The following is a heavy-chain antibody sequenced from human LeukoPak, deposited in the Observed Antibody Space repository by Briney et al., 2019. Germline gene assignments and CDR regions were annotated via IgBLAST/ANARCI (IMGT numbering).Heavy chain of an antibody. CDR2: SNSDGRGR. J-gene: IGHJ5*02. CDR1: GFGFSSQW. V-gene: IGHV3-74*01. D-gene: IGHD2/OR15-2a*01. CDR3: ARDPSVNNAIGYNWFDH. Sequence: PAESLRPFFAAPGFGFSSQWMHWARQAKEKGLVWVSRSNSDGRGRNYADSVKGRFIISRDNAKNILYLQMNNLGVEDTAVYFCARDPSVNNAIGYNWFDHWGQGALVTVSS.